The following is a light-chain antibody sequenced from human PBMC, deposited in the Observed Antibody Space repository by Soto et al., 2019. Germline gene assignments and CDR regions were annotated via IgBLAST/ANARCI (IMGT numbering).Light chain of an antibody. CDR3: QQYDNLFT. Sequence: DVQMTQSPSAVSASVGDRVNITCRASQGISNYLAWFQQKPGKAPKLLIYDASNLETGVPSRFSGSGSGTDFTFTISSLQPEDIATYYCQQYDNLFTFGPGTKVDVK. J-gene: IGKJ3*01. CDR2: DAS. V-gene: IGKV1-33*01. CDR1: QGISNY.